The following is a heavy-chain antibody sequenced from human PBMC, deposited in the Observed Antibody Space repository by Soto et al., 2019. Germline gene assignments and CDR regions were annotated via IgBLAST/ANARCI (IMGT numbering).Heavy chain of an antibody. Sequence: VQLVESGGGVVQPGRSLRLSCAASGFTFSDYAMHWVRQALGKGLEWVAVVSHDGRNTHYADSVKGRFTISRDSSKNTVSLEMTSRRAEDPAVYSCAKGGRQWLVTSDFNYWGQGALVTVSS. CDR3: AKGGRQWLVTSDFNY. J-gene: IGHJ4*02. CDR1: GFTFSDYA. D-gene: IGHD6-19*01. CDR2: VSHDGRNT. V-gene: IGHV3-30*18.